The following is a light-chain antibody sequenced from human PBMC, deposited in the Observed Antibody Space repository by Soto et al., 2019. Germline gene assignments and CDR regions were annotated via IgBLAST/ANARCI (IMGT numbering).Light chain of an antibody. J-gene: IGLJ1*01. CDR1: SSDLAIYIF. CDR3: VSYAGGTYV. CDR2: DVN. Sequence: QSALTQPASVSGSPGQSITISCTGTSSDLAIYIFVSWYQQHPGKAPKLMIYDVNKRPSGVPDRFSGSKSDNTASLTVSGLQAEDEADYYCVSYAGGTYVFGTGTKVTVL. V-gene: IGLV2-8*01.